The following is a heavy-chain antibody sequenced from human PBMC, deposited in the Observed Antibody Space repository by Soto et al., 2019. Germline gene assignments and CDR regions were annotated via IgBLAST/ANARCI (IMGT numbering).Heavy chain of an antibody. J-gene: IGHJ4*02. CDR2: INPNSGGT. CDR3: ARDRGGGYCSGGSCYRRPLDY. Sequence: ASVKVSCKASGYTFTGYYMHWVRQAPGQGLEWMGWINPNSGGTNYAQKFQGWVTMTRDTSISTAYMELSRLRSDDTAVYYCARDRGGGYCSGGSCYRRPLDYWGQGTLVTVSS. D-gene: IGHD2-15*01. V-gene: IGHV1-2*04. CDR1: GYTFTGYY.